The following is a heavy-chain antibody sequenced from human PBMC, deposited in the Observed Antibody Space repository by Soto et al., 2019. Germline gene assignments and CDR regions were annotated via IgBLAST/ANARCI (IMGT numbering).Heavy chain of an antibody. CDR1: GFTFSSYA. D-gene: IGHD3-22*01. J-gene: IGHJ4*02. Sequence: GGSLRLSCAASGFTFSSYAMSWVRQAPGKGLEWVSAISGSGGSTYYADSVKGRFTISRDNSKNTLYLQMNSLRAEDTAVYYCAKQGVGDSSGYYLYYFDYWGQGTLVTVSS. CDR3: AKQGVGDSSGYYLYYFDY. V-gene: IGHV3-23*01. CDR2: ISGSGGST.